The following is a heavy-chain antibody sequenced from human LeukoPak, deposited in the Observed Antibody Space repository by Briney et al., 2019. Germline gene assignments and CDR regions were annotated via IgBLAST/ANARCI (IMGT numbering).Heavy chain of an antibody. Sequence: PGGSLRLSCAASGFTFSSFAMTWVRQAPGKGLEWVSSITANHGATYNIDSVKGRFTISRDNSQNTMYLQMNSLRAEDTAVYYYTKDPNGNYVGAFDPWGQGTLVTVSS. V-gene: IGHV3-23*01. CDR1: GFTFSSFA. J-gene: IGHJ5*02. CDR2: ITANHGAT. D-gene: IGHD4-17*01. CDR3: TKDPNGNYVGAFDP.